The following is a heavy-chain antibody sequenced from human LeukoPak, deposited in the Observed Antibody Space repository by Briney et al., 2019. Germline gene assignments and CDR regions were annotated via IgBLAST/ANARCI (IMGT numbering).Heavy chain of an antibody. CDR3: ATDYHGYFDY. CDR2: INQDGGEK. V-gene: IGHV3-7*01. Sequence: GGSLRLSCAASGFTFSSYWMTWVRQAPGKGLEWVANINQDGGEKYYVDSVKGRFTISRDNAKNSLYLQMSSLRAEGAAVYYCATDYHGYFDYWGQGTLVTVSS. CDR1: GFTFSSYW. D-gene: IGHD1-14*01. J-gene: IGHJ4*02.